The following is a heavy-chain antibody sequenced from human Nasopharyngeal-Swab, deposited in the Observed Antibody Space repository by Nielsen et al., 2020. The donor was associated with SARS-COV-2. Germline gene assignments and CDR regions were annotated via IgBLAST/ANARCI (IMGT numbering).Heavy chain of an antibody. D-gene: IGHD3-10*01. CDR2: FYYSGST. Sequence: GSLRLSYTVSGGSVSSGNYYWSWIRQPPGKGLEWIGYFYYSGSTNYNPSLKSRVTISVDTSKNQFSLKLSSVTAADTAVYYCARGITMVRGVIITNYYYYGMDVWGQGTTVTVSS. J-gene: IGHJ6*02. CDR1: GGSVSSGNYY. CDR3: ARGITMVRGVIITNYYYYGMDV. V-gene: IGHV4-61*01.